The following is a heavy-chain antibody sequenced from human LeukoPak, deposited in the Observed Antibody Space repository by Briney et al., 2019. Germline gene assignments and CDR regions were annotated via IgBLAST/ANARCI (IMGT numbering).Heavy chain of an antibody. CDR2: INPNSGGT. D-gene: IGHD2-15*01. V-gene: IGHV1-2*02. Sequence: ASVKVSCKASGYTFTGYYMHWVRQAPGQGLEWMRWINPNSGGTNYAQKFQGRVTMTRDTSISTAYMELSRLRSDDTAVYYCARDFEGYCSGGSCYKDGYYFDYWGQGTLVTVSS. CDR1: GYTFTGYY. CDR3: ARDFEGYCSGGSCYKDGYYFDY. J-gene: IGHJ4*02.